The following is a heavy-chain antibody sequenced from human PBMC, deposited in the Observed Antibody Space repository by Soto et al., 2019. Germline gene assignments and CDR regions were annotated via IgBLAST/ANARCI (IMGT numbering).Heavy chain of an antibody. CDR1: VGSVSSSRYY. CDR3: ASVLRFFEWFGAPENPACFDP. J-gene: IGHJ5*02. CDR2: IYYSGST. Sequence: SETMSRTWTLEVGSVSSSRYYWGWIRQPPGKGLEWIGSIYYSGSTYYNPSLKSRVTISVATSKNQFSLKLSSVTAAVTAVYYCASVLRFFEWFGAPENPACFDPWGQGTLVTVSS. V-gene: IGHV4-39*01. D-gene: IGHD3-3*01.